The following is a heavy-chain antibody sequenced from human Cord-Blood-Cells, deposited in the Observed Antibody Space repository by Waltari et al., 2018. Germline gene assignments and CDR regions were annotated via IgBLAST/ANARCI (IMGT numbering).Heavy chain of an antibody. Sequence: QVQLVQSGAEVKKPGSSVKVSCKASGGTFSSYAISWVRQAPGQGLEWMGGSITIFGTANDAQKFQGSGTITADKSTSTAYMELSSLRSEDTAVYYCAMVSYWYFDLWGRGTLVTVSS. V-gene: IGHV1-69*06. D-gene: IGHD1-20*01. CDR1: GGTFSSYA. CDR2: SITIFGTA. J-gene: IGHJ2*01. CDR3: AMVSYWYFDL.